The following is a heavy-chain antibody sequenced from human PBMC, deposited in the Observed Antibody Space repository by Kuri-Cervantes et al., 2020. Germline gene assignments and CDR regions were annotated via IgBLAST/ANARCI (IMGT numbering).Heavy chain of an antibody. D-gene: IGHD3-22*01. CDR3: TTDAAMIVEGESY. Sequence: GEYLKISCAASGFTFSNAWLSWVRQAPGKGLEWVGRIKSKTDGGTTDYAAPVKGRFTISRDDSKNTLYLQMNSLKTEDTAVYYCTTDAAMIVEGESYWGQGTLVTVSS. CDR1: GFTFSNAW. V-gene: IGHV3-15*01. CDR2: IKSKTDGGTT. J-gene: IGHJ4*02.